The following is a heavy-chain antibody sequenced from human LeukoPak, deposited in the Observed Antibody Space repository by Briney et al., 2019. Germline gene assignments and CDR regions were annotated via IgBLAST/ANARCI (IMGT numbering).Heavy chain of an antibody. D-gene: IGHD2-2*03. Sequence: VSVKVSCKASGYNFNNYAINWVRQAPGQGLEWMGWINTDTGNPTYAQGFRGRFVFSVDTSVSTAYLQISTLKAEDTALYYCARAVGYCSSNSCYLGYWGQGTLVTVSS. V-gene: IGHV7-4-1*02. CDR2: INTDTGNP. CDR3: ARAVGYCSSNSCYLGY. CDR1: GYNFNNYA. J-gene: IGHJ4*02.